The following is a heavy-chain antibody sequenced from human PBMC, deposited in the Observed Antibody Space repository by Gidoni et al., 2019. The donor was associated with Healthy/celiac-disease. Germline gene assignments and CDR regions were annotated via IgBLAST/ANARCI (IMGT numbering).Heavy chain of an antibody. D-gene: IGHD3-3*01. CDR3: ATESGYYVSDAFDI. J-gene: IGHJ3*02. V-gene: IGHV1-69*04. CDR2: IIPILGIA. CDR1: GGTFSSYA. Sequence: QVQLVQSGAEVKKPGSSVKVSCKASGGTFSSYAISWVRQAPGQGLEWMGRIIPILGIANYAQKFQGRVTITADKSTSTAYMELSSLRSEDTAVYYCATESGYYVSDAFDIWGQGTMVTVSS.